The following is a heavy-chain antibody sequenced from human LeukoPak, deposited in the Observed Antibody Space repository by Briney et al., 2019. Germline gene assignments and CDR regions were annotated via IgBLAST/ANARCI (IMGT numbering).Heavy chain of an antibody. CDR3: ARAPVVRDNWFDP. D-gene: IGHD2-2*01. CDR2: INPNSGGT. CDR1: GYTFTGYY. Sequence: ASVKVSCKASGYTFTGYYMHWVRQAPGQGLEWMGWINPNSGGTNYAQKFQGRVTMTRDTSISTAYMELSRLRSDDTAVHYCARAPVVRDNWFDPWGQGTLVTVSS. V-gene: IGHV1-2*02. J-gene: IGHJ5*02.